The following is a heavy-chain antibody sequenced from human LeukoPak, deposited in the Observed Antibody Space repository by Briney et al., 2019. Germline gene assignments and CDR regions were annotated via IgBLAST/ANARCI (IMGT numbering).Heavy chain of an antibody. CDR2: ISYDENTK. V-gene: IGHV3-30*04. CDR1: GFAFSSHA. D-gene: IGHD6-6*01. J-gene: IGHJ5*02. CDR3: ARDLYSSSSVNWFDP. Sequence: PGGSLRLSCAASGFAFSSHAMHWVRQAPGKGLEWVAVISYDENTKYYADSVKGRFTISRDYSRNTLYLQMNSLRADDTALYYCARDLYSSSSVNWFDPWGQGTLVTVSS.